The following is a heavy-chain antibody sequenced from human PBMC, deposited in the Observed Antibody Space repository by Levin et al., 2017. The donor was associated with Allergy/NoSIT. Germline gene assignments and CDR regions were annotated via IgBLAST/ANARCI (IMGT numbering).Heavy chain of an antibody. V-gene: IGHV3-23*01. CDR3: AKSVPGWGGSGKYPRQHDS. Sequence: GESLKISCEASGFTFNIYAMNWVRQAPGKGLEWVSGISDDGRTTYYADSARGRFTVSRDNSRNTLYLQIDSLRAEDTAVYFCAKSVPGWGGSGKYPRQHDSWGQGTLVIVSS. CDR2: ISDDGRTT. D-gene: IGHD1-26*01. J-gene: IGHJ4*02. CDR1: GFTFNIYA.